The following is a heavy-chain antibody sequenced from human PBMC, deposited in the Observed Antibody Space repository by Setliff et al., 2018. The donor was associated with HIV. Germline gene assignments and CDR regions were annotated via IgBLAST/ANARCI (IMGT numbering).Heavy chain of an antibody. Sequence: SGPTLVNPTQTLTLTCTFSGLSLSTSGVGVGWIRQSPGKALEWLAFIYWNNNKHYSTSLKSRLTVTKDTSKNRVVFTMTNMDPVDTATYYCAYAGRQLRCPYCDFWGQGTPVTVSS. V-gene: IGHV2-5*01. CDR1: GLSLSTSGVG. D-gene: IGHD1-1*01. CDR3: AYAGRQLRCPYCDF. J-gene: IGHJ4*02. CDR2: IYWNNNK.